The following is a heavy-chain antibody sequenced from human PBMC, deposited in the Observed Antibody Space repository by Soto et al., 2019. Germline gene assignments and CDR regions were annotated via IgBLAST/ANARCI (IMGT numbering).Heavy chain of an antibody. CDR3: ARDRERYLDWFGRGDASDI. Sequence: QVQLVESGGGVVQPGRSLRLSCAASGFTFSSYAMHWVRQAPGKGLEWVALMSYDGSNKYYADSVKGRFTISRDNFKNTLYLQMNSLRAEDTAVYYCARDRERYLDWFGRGDASDIWGQGTMVTVSS. V-gene: IGHV3-30-3*01. J-gene: IGHJ3*02. CDR1: GFTFSSYA. D-gene: IGHD3-9*01. CDR2: MSYDGSNK.